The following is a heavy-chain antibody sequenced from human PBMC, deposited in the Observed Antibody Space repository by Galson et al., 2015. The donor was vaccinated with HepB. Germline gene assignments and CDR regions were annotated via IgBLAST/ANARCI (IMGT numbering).Heavy chain of an antibody. Sequence: ETLSLTCTVSGGSISGYFWSWIRQPPGKGLEWIAYIYYSGSTNYNPSLKSRVTISVDTSKNQLSLKLTSVTAADTAVYYCARHEASSGAFPLDYWGQGTLVTVSS. V-gene: IGHV4-59*08. CDR2: IYYSGST. CDR3: ARHEASSGAFPLDY. J-gene: IGHJ4*02. D-gene: IGHD1-26*01. CDR1: GGSISGYF.